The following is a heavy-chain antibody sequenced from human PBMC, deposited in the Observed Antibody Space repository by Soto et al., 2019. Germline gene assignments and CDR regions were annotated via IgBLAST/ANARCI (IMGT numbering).Heavy chain of an antibody. CDR1: GGTFSSYA. CDR2: IIPIFGTA. Sequence: SVKVSCKASGGTFSSYAISWVRQAPGQGLEWMGGIIPIFGTANYAQKFQGRVTITADESTSTAYMELSSLRSEDTAVYYCARGRRDYYDSSGFSADYWGQGTLVTVSS. CDR3: ARGRRDYYDSSGFSADY. J-gene: IGHJ4*02. V-gene: IGHV1-69*13. D-gene: IGHD3-22*01.